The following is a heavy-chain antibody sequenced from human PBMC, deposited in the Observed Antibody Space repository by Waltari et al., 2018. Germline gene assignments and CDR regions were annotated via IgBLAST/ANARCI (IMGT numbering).Heavy chain of an antibody. Sequence: EVQLLESGGGLVQPGGSLRLSCAASGFTFSRYAMSWVRPAPGKGLEWVSVIFSGGRTYYADSVKGRFTISRDNSKSTLSLQMNSLRAEDTAVYYCAKEACSSGCSGDYWGQGTLVTVSS. CDR2: IFSGGRT. CDR3: AKEACSSGCSGDY. J-gene: IGHJ4*02. D-gene: IGHD6-19*01. CDR1: GFTFSRYA. V-gene: IGHV3-23*03.